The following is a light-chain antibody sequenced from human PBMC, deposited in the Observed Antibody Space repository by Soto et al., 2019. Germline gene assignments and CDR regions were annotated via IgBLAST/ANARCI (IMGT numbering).Light chain of an antibody. V-gene: IGLV2-11*01. J-gene: IGLJ2*01. CDR1: SSDVGGYNY. Sequence: QSALTQPRSVSGSPGQSVTISCTGTSSDVGGYNYVSWYQQHPGKVPKLLIYEVSKRPSGVPDRFSGSKSGNTASLTVSGLQAEDEADYYCSSFVGSPVVFGGGTKVTVL. CDR2: EVS. CDR3: SSFVGSPVV.